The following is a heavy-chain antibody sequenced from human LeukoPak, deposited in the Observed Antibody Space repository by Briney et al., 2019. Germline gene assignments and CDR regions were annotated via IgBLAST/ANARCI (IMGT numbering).Heavy chain of an antibody. D-gene: IGHD2-8*01. J-gene: IGHJ4*02. Sequence: PSETLSLTCAVYGGSFSGYYWSWIRQPPGKGLEWIGEINHSGSTNYNPSLKSRVTISVDTSKNQFSLKLSSVTAADTAVYYCARQGYCTNGVCYRRYFDYWGQGTLVTVSS. CDR3: ARQGYCTNGVCYRRYFDY. V-gene: IGHV4-34*01. CDR1: GGSFSGYY. CDR2: INHSGST.